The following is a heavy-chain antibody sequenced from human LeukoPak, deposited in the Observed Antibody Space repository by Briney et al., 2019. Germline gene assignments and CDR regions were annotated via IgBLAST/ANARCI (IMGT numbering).Heavy chain of an antibody. CDR3: ARLRWFGELSPHDY. Sequence: SVKVSCKASGYTFTGYYLHWVRQAPGQGLEWMGRIVPILGIANYAQKFQGRVTITADKSTSTAYMELSSLRSEDTAVYYCARLRWFGELSPHDYWGQGTLVTVSS. V-gene: IGHV1-69*02. J-gene: IGHJ4*02. CDR2: IVPILGIA. CDR1: GYTFTGYY. D-gene: IGHD3-10*01.